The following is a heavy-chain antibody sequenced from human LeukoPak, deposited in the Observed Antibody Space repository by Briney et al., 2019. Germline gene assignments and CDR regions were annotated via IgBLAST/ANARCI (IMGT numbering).Heavy chain of an antibody. Sequence: PGGSLRLSCTTSGFTFGAHGLSWVRQAPGKGLEWVSFIQYDGSRKNYVDSVKGRFTISRDNSKNTLYLQMFSLRPEDTAVYFCAKDLILWGQGTVVTVSS. CDR2: IQYDGSRK. V-gene: IGHV3-30*02. CDR1: GFTFGAHG. CDR3: AKDLIL. J-gene: IGHJ3*01.